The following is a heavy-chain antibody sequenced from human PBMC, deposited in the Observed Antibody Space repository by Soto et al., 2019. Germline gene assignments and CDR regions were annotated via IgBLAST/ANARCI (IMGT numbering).Heavy chain of an antibody. CDR1: GGTFSASA. V-gene: IGHV1-69*01. CDR3: ATDRGSGSFFFDY. CDR2: FIPMFGTT. D-gene: IGHD3-10*01. J-gene: IGHJ4*02. Sequence: QVQLVQSGAEVKKPGSSVKVSCKASGGTFSASAINWVRQVPGQGLEWMGGFIPMFGTTNYGQKFQGRVTITADESTTTAYMEIRSLTSDDTAVYYCATDRGSGSFFFDYWGQGTLITVSS.